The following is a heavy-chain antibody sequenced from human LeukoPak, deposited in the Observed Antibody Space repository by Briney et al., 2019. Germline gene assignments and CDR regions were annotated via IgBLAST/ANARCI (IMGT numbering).Heavy chain of an antibody. D-gene: IGHD3-10*01. CDR2: FDPEDGET. V-gene: IGHV1-24*01. CDR1: GYTLTELS. CDR3: VTDYRRGSRSWFDP. J-gene: IGHJ5*02. Sequence: ASVKVSCKVSGYTLTELSMHWVRLAPGKGLEWMGGFDPEDGETIYAQKFQGRVTMTEDTSTDTAYMELSSLRSEDTAVYYCVTDYRRGSRSWFDPWGQGTLVTVSS.